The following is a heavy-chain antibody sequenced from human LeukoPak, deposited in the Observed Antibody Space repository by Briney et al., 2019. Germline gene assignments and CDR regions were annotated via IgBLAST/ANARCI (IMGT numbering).Heavy chain of an antibody. CDR2: ISYGGSNK. J-gene: IGHJ4*02. D-gene: IGHD1-7*01. CDR3: AKDHLGTTDY. CDR1: GFTFSSYG. V-gene: IGHV3-30*18. Sequence: GRSLRLSCAASGFTFSSYGMHWVRQAPGRGLEWVALISYGGSNKYYADSVKGRFTISRDNSKNTLYLQMNSLRAEETAVYYCAKDHLGTTDYWGQGTLVTVSS.